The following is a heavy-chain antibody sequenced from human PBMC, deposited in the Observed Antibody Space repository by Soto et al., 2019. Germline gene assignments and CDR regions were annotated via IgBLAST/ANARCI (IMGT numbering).Heavy chain of an antibody. CDR3: ARHSFPRIYDPIPGCFDS. J-gene: IGHJ4*02. Sequence: PSETLSLTCTVSGGSISSSSSYWGWIRQPPGKGLEWIGSMSYSGSTYHNPSLKSRVTLSVDTTQNQFSLKLTSVTAADTAVYSCARHSFPRIYDPIPGCFDSWGQGILVSGSS. V-gene: IGHV4-39*01. CDR1: GGSISSSSSY. D-gene: IGHD5-12*01. CDR2: MSYSGST.